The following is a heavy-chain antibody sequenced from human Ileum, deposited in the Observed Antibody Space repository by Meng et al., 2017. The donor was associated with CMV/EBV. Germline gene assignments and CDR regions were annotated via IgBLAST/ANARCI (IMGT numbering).Heavy chain of an antibody. CDR3: AGGWGAY. J-gene: IGHJ4*02. V-gene: IGHV3-53*01. CDR1: GFSVRSNY. Sequence: VQRVESEGILFQPGGSRGLTCAASGFSVRSNYMSWVRQDSGKGLEWVSVIDSGGNTYHADSVKGRFTISRDNSKNTLYLQMNNLRAEDTAVYYCAGGWGAYWGQGTLVTVSS. D-gene: IGHD3-16*01. CDR2: IDSGGNT.